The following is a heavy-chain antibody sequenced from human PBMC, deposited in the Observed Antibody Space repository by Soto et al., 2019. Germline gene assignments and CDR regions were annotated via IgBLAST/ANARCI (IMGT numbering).Heavy chain of an antibody. Sequence: SETLSLTCAVYGGSISGYYWSWIRQPPGKGLEWIGEINHSGSTNYNPSLKSRVTISVDTSKNQFSLKLSSVTAADTAVYYCARAPAGIDYWGQGTLVTVSS. D-gene: IGHD2-2*01. CDR1: GGSISGYY. CDR3: ARAPAGIDY. J-gene: IGHJ4*02. V-gene: IGHV4-34*01. CDR2: INHSGST.